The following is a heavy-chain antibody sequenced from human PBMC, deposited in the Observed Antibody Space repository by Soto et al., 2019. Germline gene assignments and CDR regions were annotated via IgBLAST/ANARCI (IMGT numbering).Heavy chain of an antibody. Sequence: GGSLKLSCAASGFTFSSYGMHWVRQAPGKRIKREEVKRYDESNKYYADYVKGRFTISRDNSKNTLYLLMNSLRVEDTAMYYCARDRMATTKYYYYGMDVWGQGTTVTVSS. CDR2: KRYDESNK. CDR1: GFTFSSYG. CDR3: ARDRMATTKYYYYGMDV. D-gene: IGHD1-1*01. V-gene: IGHV3-33*01. J-gene: IGHJ6*02.